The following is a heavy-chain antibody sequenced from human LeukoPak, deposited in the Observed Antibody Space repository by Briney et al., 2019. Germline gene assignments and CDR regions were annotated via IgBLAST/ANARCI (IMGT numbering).Heavy chain of an antibody. V-gene: IGHV1-18*04. CDR1: RYTFTGYH. D-gene: IGHD3-22*01. Sequence: ASVKVSCKASRYTFTGYHMHWVRQAPGQGLEWMGWISAYNGNTNYAQKLQGRVTMTTDTSTSTAYMELRSLRSDDTAVYYCARGSKYYDSSGYFLGYWGQGTLVTVSS. J-gene: IGHJ4*02. CDR3: ARGSKYYDSSGYFLGY. CDR2: ISAYNGNT.